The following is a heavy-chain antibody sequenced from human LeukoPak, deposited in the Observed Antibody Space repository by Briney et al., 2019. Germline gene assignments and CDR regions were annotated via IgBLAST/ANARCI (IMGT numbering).Heavy chain of an antibody. V-gene: IGHV3-21*01. D-gene: IGHD2-2*01. CDR1: GFTFSSYS. CDR2: ISSSSSYI. J-gene: IGHJ4*02. Sequence: GSLRLSCAASGFTFSSYSMNWVRQAPGEGVEWGSSISSSSSYIYYADSVKGRFTISRDNAKNSLYLQRNSLRAEDTAVYYCARAGPCSSTSCYSGGSCDYGGQGTLVTVSS. CDR3: ARAGPCSSTSCYSGGSCDY.